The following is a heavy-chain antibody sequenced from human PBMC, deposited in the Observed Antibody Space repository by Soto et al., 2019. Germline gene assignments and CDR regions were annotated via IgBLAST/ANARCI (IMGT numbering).Heavy chain of an antibody. CDR1: GFTFSDYA. CDR3: ARGSRSIFGVDLFDY. CDR2: ISYDGSKK. J-gene: IGHJ4*02. V-gene: IGHV3-30-3*01. Sequence: QVHLVESGGGVVQPGMSLRLSCAGSGFTFSDYAIHWVRQAPGKGLEWVAVISYDGSKKYYEDSVKGRFTISRDSSKNTLYLQMNSLRPDDTAVYYCARGSRSIFGVDLFDYWGQGTLVIVSS. D-gene: IGHD3-3*01.